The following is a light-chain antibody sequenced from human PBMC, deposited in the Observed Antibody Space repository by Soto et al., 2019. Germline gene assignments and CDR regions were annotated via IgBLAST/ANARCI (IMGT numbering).Light chain of an antibody. J-gene: IGLJ2*01. V-gene: IGLV1-44*01. CDR3: AAWDDSLKGVV. CDR2: SNN. CDR1: SSNIGSNT. Sequence: QSVLTQPPSASGTPGQRVTISCSGSSSNIGSNTVSWYQQLPGTAPKLLIYSNNQRPSGVPDRFSGSESGTSASLAISGLRSEDEADYYCAAWDDSLKGVVFGGGTKVTVL.